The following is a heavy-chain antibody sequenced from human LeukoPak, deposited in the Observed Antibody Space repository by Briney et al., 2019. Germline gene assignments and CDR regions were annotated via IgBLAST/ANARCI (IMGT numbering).Heavy chain of an antibody. CDR3: ARDLAGYSY. D-gene: IGHD5-18*01. CDR2: IRNDAGNK. J-gene: IGHJ4*02. CDR1: GFTFSGYG. V-gene: IGHV3-30*02. Sequence: GGSLRLSCAASGFTFSGYGMHWVRQAPGKGLEWAAFIRNDAGNKYYADSVKGRFTISRDNSKNTLYLQMNSLRAEDTAVYYCARDLAGYSYWGQGTLVTVSS.